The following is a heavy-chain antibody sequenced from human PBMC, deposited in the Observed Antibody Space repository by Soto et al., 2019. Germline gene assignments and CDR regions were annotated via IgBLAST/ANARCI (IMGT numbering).Heavy chain of an antibody. Sequence: GGSLRLSCTASGFIFSSYSMNWVRQAPGKGLEWVSSISSSSSYIYYADSVKGRFTISRDNAKNSLYLQMNSLRAEDTAVYYCAIRPGSDDAFDIWGQGTMVTVSS. V-gene: IGHV3-21*04. D-gene: IGHD3-10*01. J-gene: IGHJ3*02. CDR2: ISSSSSYI. CDR1: GFIFSSYS. CDR3: AIRPGSDDAFDI.